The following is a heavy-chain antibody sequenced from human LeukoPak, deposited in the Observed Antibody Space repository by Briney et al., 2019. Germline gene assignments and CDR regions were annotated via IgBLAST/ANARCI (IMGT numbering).Heavy chain of an antibody. V-gene: IGHV1-69*13. CDR1: GYTFTSYG. J-gene: IGHJ4*02. D-gene: IGHD3-22*01. CDR3: AKVFHDSSRFDY. Sequence: GASVKVSCKASGYTFTSYGINWVRQAPGQGLEWMGGIIPIFGTANYAQKFQGRVTITADESTSTAYMELSSLRSEDTAVYYCAKVFHDSSRFDYWGQGTLVTVPS. CDR2: IIPIFGTA.